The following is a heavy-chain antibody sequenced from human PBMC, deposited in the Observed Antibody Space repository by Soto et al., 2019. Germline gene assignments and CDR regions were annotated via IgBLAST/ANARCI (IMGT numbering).Heavy chain of an antibody. CDR3: AKRHCYGSGGFALPT. V-gene: IGHV3-23*01. CDR1: GFTFSSNG. J-gene: IGHJ4*03. Sequence: EVRLLESGGGLVQTGGSLRLSCAGSGFTFSSNGMSWVRQAPGKGLVWVSSVSGAGYTSDYADSVKGRFTVSRHNSKNKLDLQMSSLSAEDPAVYYCAKRHCYGSGGFALPTWGQGTVVTVSA. CDR2: VSGAGYTS. D-gene: IGHD3-10*01.